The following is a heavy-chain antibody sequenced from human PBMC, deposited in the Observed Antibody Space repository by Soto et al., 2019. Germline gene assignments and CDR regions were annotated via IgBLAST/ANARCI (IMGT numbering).Heavy chain of an antibody. CDR3: ARDPSRTGGPPALVYDL. J-gene: IGHJ3*01. CDR2: ISAYSGNT. CDR1: GNTFTSYG. V-gene: IGHV1-18*01. Sequence: ASVKLSCKASGNTFTSYGISWVLQAPGQGLEWMGWISAYSGNTNYAQKLQGRVTMTTDTSTSTAYMELRSLRSDDTAVYYCARDPSRTGGPPALVYDLWGQGTIVTVSS. D-gene: IGHD2-8*02.